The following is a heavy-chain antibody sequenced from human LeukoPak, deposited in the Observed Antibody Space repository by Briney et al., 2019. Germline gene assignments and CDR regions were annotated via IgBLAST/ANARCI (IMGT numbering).Heavy chain of an antibody. D-gene: IGHD2-15*01. CDR1: GYTFTSYD. J-gene: IGHJ4*02. Sequence: ASVKVSCKASGYTFTSYDINWVRQATGQGLEWMGWMNPNSGNTGYAQKFQGRVTMTRNTSISTSYMELSSLRSEDTAVYYCARERVAARSTVLDYWGQGTLVTVSS. V-gene: IGHV1-8*01. CDR2: MNPNSGNT. CDR3: ARERVAARSTVLDY.